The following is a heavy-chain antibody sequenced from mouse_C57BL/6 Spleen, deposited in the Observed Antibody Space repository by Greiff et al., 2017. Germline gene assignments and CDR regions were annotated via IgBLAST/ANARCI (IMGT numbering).Heavy chain of an antibody. V-gene: IGHV1-82*01. CDR3: ARSTLGHYFDY. Sequence: QVQLQQSGPELVKPGASVKISCKASGYAFSSSWMNWVKQRPGKGLEWIGRIYPGDGDTNYNGKFKGKATLTADKSSSTAYMQLSSLTSEDSAVYFCARSTLGHYFDYWGQGTTLTVSS. J-gene: IGHJ2*01. CDR2: IYPGDGDT. CDR1: GYAFSSSW.